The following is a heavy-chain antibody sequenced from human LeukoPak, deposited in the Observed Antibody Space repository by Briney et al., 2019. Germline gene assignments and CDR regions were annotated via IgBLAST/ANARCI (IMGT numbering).Heavy chain of an antibody. D-gene: IGHD2-2*01. V-gene: IGHV3-23*01. CDR2: ISGSGGST. CDR3: AKVADIVVVPAAIDY. CDR1: GFTFSSYA. Sequence: PGGSLRLSCAASGFTFSSYAMSWVRQAPGKGLEWVSAISGSGGSTCYADSVKGRFTISRDNSKNTLYLQMNSLRAEDTAVYYCAKVADIVVVPAAIDYWGQGTLVTVSS. J-gene: IGHJ4*02.